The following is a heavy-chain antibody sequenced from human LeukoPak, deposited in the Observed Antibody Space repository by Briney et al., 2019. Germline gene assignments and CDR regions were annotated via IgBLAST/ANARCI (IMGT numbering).Heavy chain of an antibody. D-gene: IGHD3-10*01. CDR3: ARDSRVTNGDY. V-gene: IGHV1-2*02. Sequence: ASVKVSCKASGYTFTSYDINWVRQAPGQGLEWVGLVNPKNGDTKYAQKFQGRVTMTRDTSVSTVYMELSRLRSDDTAVYYCARDSRVTNGDYWGQGTLVTVSS. CDR2: VNPKNGDT. CDR1: GYTFTSYD. J-gene: IGHJ4*02.